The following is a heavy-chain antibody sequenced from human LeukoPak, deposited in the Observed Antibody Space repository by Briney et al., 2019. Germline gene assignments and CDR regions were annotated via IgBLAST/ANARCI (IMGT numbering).Heavy chain of an antibody. Sequence: ASVKVSCKASGYTFTSYYMHWVRQAPGQGLEWMGILNPSGGGTSYAQKFQGRVTMTRDTSTSTVYMELSSLRSEGTAGYYWARGGGEDTGMIHDYWGQGTLVTVSS. CDR3: ARGGGEDTGMIHDY. CDR1: GYTFTSYY. V-gene: IGHV1-46*01. D-gene: IGHD5-18*01. J-gene: IGHJ4*02. CDR2: LNPSGGGT.